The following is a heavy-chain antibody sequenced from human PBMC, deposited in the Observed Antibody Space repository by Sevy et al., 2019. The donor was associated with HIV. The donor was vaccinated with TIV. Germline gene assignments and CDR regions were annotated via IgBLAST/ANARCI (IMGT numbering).Heavy chain of an antibody. CDR2: IYYSGST. Sequence: SETLSLTCTVSGGSISSYYWSWIRQPPGKGLEWIGYIYYSGSTNYNPSLKSRVTISVDTSKNQFSLKLSSVTAADTAVYYCARGDYYDSSGYYYGNYYFDYWGQGTLVTVS. CDR1: GGSISSYY. D-gene: IGHD3-22*01. V-gene: IGHV4-59*01. CDR3: ARGDYYDSSGYYYGNYYFDY. J-gene: IGHJ4*02.